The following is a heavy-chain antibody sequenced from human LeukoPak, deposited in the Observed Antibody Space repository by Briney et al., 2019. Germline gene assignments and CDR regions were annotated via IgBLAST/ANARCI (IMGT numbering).Heavy chain of an antibody. D-gene: IGHD1-26*01. CDR2: IKQDGSEK. CDR1: GGSISSYY. CDR3: ARDEGATDY. Sequence: ETLSLTCTVSGGSISSYYWSWIRQPPGKGLEWVANIKQDGSEKYYVDSVKGRFTISRDNAENSLYLQMNSLRAEDTAVYYCARDEGATDYWGQGTLVTVSS. V-gene: IGHV3-7*01. J-gene: IGHJ4*02.